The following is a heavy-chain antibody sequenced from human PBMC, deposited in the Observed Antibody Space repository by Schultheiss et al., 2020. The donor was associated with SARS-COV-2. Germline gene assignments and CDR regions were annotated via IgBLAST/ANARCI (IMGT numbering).Heavy chain of an antibody. J-gene: IGHJ5*02. D-gene: IGHD1-14*01. V-gene: IGHV4-38-2*02. CDR1: GYSISSGYY. CDR2: IYHSGST. Sequence: SETLSLTCAVSGYSISSGYYWGWIRQPPGKGLEWIGSIYHSGSTYYNPSLKSRVTISVDTSKNQFSLKVSSVTAADTAVYYCARDTNLARGWFDPWGQGTLVTVSS. CDR3: ARDTNLARGWFDP.